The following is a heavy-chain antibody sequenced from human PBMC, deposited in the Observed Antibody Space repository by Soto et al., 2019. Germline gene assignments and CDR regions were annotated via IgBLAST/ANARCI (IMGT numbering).Heavy chain of an antibody. Sequence: ASVKVSCKASGYTFTGYYMHRVRQAPGQGPEWMGWINPNSGGTNYAQKFQGRVTMTRDTSISAACMELSRLRSDDTAVYYCARDLDTATARLPYYYYGIDGWRQGSTGTVAS. V-gene: IGHV1-2*02. CDR2: INPNSGGT. D-gene: IGHD5-18*01. CDR1: GYTFTGYY. CDR3: ARDLDTATARLPYYYYGIDG. J-gene: IGHJ6*02.